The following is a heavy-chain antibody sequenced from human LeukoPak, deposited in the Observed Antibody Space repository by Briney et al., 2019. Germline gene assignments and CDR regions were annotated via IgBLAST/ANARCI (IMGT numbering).Heavy chain of an antibody. CDR3: AKELWFGEHFDY. CDR2: IRYDGSNK. J-gene: IGHJ4*02. CDR1: GFTFSSYG. D-gene: IGHD3-10*01. V-gene: IGHV3-30*02. Sequence: GGSLRLSCAASGFTFSSYGMHWVRQAPGKGLEWVAFIRYDGSNKYYADSVKGRFTISRDNSKNTLYLQMNSLRAEDAAVYFCAKELWFGEHFDYWGQGTLVTVSS.